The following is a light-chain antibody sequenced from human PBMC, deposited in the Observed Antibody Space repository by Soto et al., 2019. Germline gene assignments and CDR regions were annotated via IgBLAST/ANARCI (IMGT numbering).Light chain of an antibody. J-gene: IGKJ1*01. CDR1: QSLLHTDVYNY. V-gene: IGKV2-28*01. CDR2: VAS. CDR3: MQSLQTPRT. Sequence: DIVMTQSPLSLPVTPGEPASISCRSSQSLLHTDVYNYLDWFLQKPGQSPQLLIYVASYRASGVPDRFSGSGSGTDFTLKISRVEAEDVGVYYCMQSLQTPRTFGQGTKVEI.